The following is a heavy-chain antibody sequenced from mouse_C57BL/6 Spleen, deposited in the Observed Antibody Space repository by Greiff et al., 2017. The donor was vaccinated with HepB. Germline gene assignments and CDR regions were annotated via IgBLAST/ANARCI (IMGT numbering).Heavy chain of an antibody. Sequence: VQLKQSGAELVRPGASVKLSCTASGFNIKDDYMHWVKQRPEQGLEWIGWIDPENGDTEYASKFQGKATITADTSSNTAYLQLSSLTSEDTAVYYCTTVHGSDAMDDWGQGTSVTVAS. CDR3: TTVHGSDAMDD. CDR1: GFNIKDDY. CDR2: IDPENGDT. D-gene: IGHD1-1*01. J-gene: IGHJ4*01. V-gene: IGHV14-4*01.